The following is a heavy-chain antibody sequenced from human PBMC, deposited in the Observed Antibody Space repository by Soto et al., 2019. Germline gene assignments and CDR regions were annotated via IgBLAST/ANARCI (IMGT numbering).Heavy chain of an antibody. CDR2: IYYGGSS. Sequence: PSETLSLTCTVSGGSISSYYWSWIRQPPGKGLEWIGTIYYGGSSYSNPSLKSRVTISLDTSKNQFSLTLTSVTAADTAVYYCARHGSYWGQGTLVTVSS. J-gene: IGHJ4*02. CDR3: ARHGSY. CDR1: GGSISSYY. V-gene: IGHV4-39*01.